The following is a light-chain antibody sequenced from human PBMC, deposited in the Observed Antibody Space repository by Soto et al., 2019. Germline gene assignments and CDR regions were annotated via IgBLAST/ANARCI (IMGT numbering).Light chain of an antibody. Sequence: IVMTQSPGSLAVSLGEGATINCRSSQSVLYSSYKNNYLAWYQQKPGQPPKLLIYWASTRESGVPDRFSGSGSGTDFTLTISSLQAEDVAVYYCQQYYSTPPTFGGGTKVEIK. V-gene: IGKV4-1*01. J-gene: IGKJ4*01. CDR2: WAS. CDR3: QQYYSTPPT. CDR1: QSVLYSSYKNNY.